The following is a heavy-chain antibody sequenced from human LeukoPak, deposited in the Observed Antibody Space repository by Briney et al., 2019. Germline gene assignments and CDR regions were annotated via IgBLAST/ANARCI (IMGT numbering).Heavy chain of an antibody. CDR3: ARPVGDILTGYDNWFDP. CDR2: ISYDGSNK. J-gene: IGHJ5*02. CDR1: GLTFSSYD. D-gene: IGHD3-9*01. Sequence: QPGGSLRLSCAASGLTFSSYDMHWVRQARGKGLEWVAVISYDGSNKYYADSVKGRFTISRDNSKNTLYLQMNSLRAEDTAVYYCARPVGDILTGYDNWFDPWGQGTLVTVSS. V-gene: IGHV3-30*04.